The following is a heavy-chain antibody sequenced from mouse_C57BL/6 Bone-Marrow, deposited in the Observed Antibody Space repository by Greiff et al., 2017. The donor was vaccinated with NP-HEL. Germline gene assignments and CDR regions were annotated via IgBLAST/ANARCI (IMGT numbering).Heavy chain of an antibody. D-gene: IGHD1-1*01. CDR2: ISDGGSYT. Sequence: EVMLVESGGGLVKPGGSLKLSCAASGFTFSSYAMSWVRQTPEKRLEWVATISDGGSYTYYPDNVKGRFTISRDNAKNNLYLQMSHLKSEDTAMYYCAREDYGSSYEFAYWGQGTLVTVSA. CDR3: AREDYGSSYEFAY. J-gene: IGHJ3*01. V-gene: IGHV5-4*01. CDR1: GFTFSSYA.